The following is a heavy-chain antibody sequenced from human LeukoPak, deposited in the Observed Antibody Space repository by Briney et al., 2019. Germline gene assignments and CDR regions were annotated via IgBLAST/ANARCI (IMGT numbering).Heavy chain of an antibody. V-gene: IGHV4-4*07. CDR1: GGSISSYY. D-gene: IGHD5-12*01. Sequence: SETLSLTCTVSGGSISSYYWSWIRQPAGKGLEWIGRIYTSGSTNYNPSLKSRVTMSVDTSKNQLSLKLSSVTAADTALYYCASHIVATTYFDYWGQGTLVTVSS. J-gene: IGHJ4*02. CDR2: IYTSGST. CDR3: ASHIVATTYFDY.